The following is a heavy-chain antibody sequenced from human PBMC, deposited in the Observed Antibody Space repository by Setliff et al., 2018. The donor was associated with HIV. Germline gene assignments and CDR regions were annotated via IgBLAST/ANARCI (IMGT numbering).Heavy chain of an antibody. CDR1: GFTSNDHA. Sequence: GGSLRLSCAASGFTSNDHAIHWVRQAPGKGLEWVSRIYDSGDIWYADSVRGRFTISRDNTKNSLYLQMNNLRAEDTAVYYCVRDYMWAFDYWGQGTLVTV. J-gene: IGHJ4*02. CDR2: IYDSGDI. V-gene: IGHV3-20*04. CDR3: VRDYMWAFDY. D-gene: IGHD1-26*01.